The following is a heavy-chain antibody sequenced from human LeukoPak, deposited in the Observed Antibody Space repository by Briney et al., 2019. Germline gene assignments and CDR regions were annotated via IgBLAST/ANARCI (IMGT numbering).Heavy chain of an antibody. CDR1: GYTFTGYY. V-gene: IGHV1-2*02. Sequence: ASVKVSCRASGYTFTGYYMHWVRQAPGQGLEWMGWINPNSGGTNYAQKFQGRVTMTRDTSISTAYMELSRLRSDDTAVYYCAYSRYYYGSGSYGRSWGQGTLVTVSS. D-gene: IGHD3-10*01. CDR2: INPNSGGT. J-gene: IGHJ4*02. CDR3: AYSRYYYGSGSYGRS.